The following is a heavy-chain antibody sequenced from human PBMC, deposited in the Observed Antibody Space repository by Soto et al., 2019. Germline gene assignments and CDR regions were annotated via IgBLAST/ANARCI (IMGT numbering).Heavy chain of an antibody. CDR3: VRDWQLSP. Sequence: QVQLVQSGDEVKKPGASVKVSCKASGYAFSNYGISWVRQAPGQGLHWMGWISAHNADTLYAHNLQGRVTMTIDTSTSTAYMDLRSLRFDDTAMYYCVRDWQLSPWGQGTLVTVSS. CDR1: GYAFSNYG. V-gene: IGHV1-18*04. D-gene: IGHD5-18*01. J-gene: IGHJ5*02. CDR2: ISAHNADT.